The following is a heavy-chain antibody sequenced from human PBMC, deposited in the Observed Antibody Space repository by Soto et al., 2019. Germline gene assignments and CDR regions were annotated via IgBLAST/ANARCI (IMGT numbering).Heavy chain of an antibody. CDR3: ARLNDLTYRRAAAPFDY. J-gene: IGHJ4*02. Sequence: EVDLLESGGGLVQPGRSLRLSCAVSGFTLRNYAMSWVRQAPGKGLEWVSSISNTGGRTHYAGSVEGRFTISRDNSQNTLFLQMDSLRTEDTAVYFRARLNDLTYRRAAAPFDYWGQGTLVTVSS. CDR1: GFTLRNYA. V-gene: IGHV3-23*01. CDR2: ISNTGGRT. D-gene: IGHD6-13*01.